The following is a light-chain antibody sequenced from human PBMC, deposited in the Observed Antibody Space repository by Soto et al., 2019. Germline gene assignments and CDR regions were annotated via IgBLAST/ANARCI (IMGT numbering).Light chain of an antibody. V-gene: IGLV1-44*01. J-gene: IGLJ1*01. CDR2: SNN. CDR1: SSNIGSTT. CDR3: AAWDDRLNAYV. Sequence: QSGLTQPPSASGTPGQRVTRSCSGSSSNIGSTTVNWYQQLPGTAPKLLIYSNNQRPSGVPDRISGSKSDTSASLAISGLQSEDEADYYCAAWDDRLNAYVFGTGTKVTVL.